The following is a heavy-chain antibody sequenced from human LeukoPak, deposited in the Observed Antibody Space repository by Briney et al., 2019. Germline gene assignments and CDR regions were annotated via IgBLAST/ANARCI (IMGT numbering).Heavy chain of an antibody. V-gene: IGHV4-59*01. J-gene: IGHJ3*02. D-gene: IGHD6-19*01. Sequence: SETLSLTCTVSDGSTSGYSWSGIRQPPGKGLEWIGYIYYSGGTNYNPSLKSRVTISVDTSKNQFSLKLSSVTAADTAVYYCARDARWLPRGDAFDIWGQGTMVTVSS. CDR2: IYYSGGT. CDR3: ARDARWLPRGDAFDI. CDR1: DGSTSGYS.